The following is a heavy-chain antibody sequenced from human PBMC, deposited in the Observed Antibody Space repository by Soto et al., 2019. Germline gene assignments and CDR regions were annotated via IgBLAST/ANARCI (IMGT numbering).Heavy chain of an antibody. V-gene: IGHV3-30*03. CDR2: ISYDGGNK. Sequence: GGSLRLSCAASGFTFSSYGMHWVRQAPGKGLEWVAVISYDGGNKYYADSVKGRFTISRDNSKNTLYLQVNSLRAEDTAVYYCAAYNTSRHAAFEIWGQGTMVTV. CDR3: AAYNTSRHAAFEI. CDR1: GFTFSSYG. D-gene: IGHD1-20*01. J-gene: IGHJ3*02.